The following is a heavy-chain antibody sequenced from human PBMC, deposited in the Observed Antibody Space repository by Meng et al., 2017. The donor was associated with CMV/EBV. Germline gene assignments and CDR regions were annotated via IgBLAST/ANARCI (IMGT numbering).Heavy chain of an antibody. CDR1: WDTFSSYG. D-gene: IGHD5-24*01. CDR3: ARMPRDGYNYIDY. V-gene: IGHV1-69*12. J-gene: IGHJ4*02. Sequence: QAEAGQAGARGTTPGSSGKVSVKASWDTFSSYGISWVRQAPGQGLEWMGGIIPIFGTANYAQKFQGRVTITADESTSAAYMELSSLRSEDTAVYYCARMPRDGYNYIDYWGQGTLVTVSS. CDR2: IIPIFGTA.